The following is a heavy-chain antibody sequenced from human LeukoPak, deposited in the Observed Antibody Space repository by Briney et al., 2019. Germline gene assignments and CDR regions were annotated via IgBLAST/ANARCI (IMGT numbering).Heavy chain of an antibody. Sequence: SETLSLTCAVYGGSFSGYYWSWIRQPPGKGLEWIGEINHSGSTNYNPSLKSRVTISVDTSKNQFSLKLSSMTAADTAVYYCARGPYCSSTSCYRLYYYGMDVWGQGTTVTVSS. CDR1: GGSFSGYY. CDR3: ARGPYCSSTSCYRLYYYGMDV. CDR2: INHSGST. D-gene: IGHD2-2*01. J-gene: IGHJ6*02. V-gene: IGHV4-34*01.